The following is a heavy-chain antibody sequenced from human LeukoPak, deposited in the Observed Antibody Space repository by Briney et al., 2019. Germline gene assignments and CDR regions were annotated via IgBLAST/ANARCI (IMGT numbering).Heavy chain of an antibody. Sequence: PGGSLRLSCAASGFTFSNVWMSWVRQAPGEGLEWVGRIKRKSDGGRTDDAAHVKGSFTISSDDSKNTMELQRISREAEASEVYSCARDSHYYTSSGYSAAFDTWAQEPMVPVSS. J-gene: IGHJ3*02. V-gene: IGHV3-15*01. CDR3: ARDSHYYTSSGYSAAFDT. CDR2: IKRKSDGGRT. D-gene: IGHD3-22*01. CDR1: GFTFSNVW.